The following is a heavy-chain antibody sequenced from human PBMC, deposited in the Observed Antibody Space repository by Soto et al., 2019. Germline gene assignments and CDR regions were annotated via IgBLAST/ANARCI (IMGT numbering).Heavy chain of an antibody. Sequence: ASVKVSCKASGYTFTSYGISWVRQAPGQGLEWMGWISAYNGNTNYAQKLQGRVTMTTDTSTSTAYMELRSLRSDDTAVYYCARDRWRDYGDYGPYGADYYYYYYMDVWGKGTTVTVSS. CDR1: GYTFTSYG. CDR3: ARDRWRDYGDYGPYGADYYYYYYMDV. CDR2: ISAYNGNT. D-gene: IGHD4-17*01. V-gene: IGHV1-18*01. J-gene: IGHJ6*03.